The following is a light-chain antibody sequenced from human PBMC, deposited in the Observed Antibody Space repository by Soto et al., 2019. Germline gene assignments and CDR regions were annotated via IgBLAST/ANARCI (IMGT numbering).Light chain of an antibody. CDR2: VNSDGSH. V-gene: IGLV4-69*01. Sequence: QPVLTQSPSASASLGASVKLTCTLSSGHSSYAIAWHQQQPEKGPRYLMNVNSDGSHSKGDGIPDRFSGSSSGAERYLTISSLQSEDEADYYCQTWGTGIWVFGGGTKLTVL. CDR1: SGHSSYA. J-gene: IGLJ3*02. CDR3: QTWGTGIWV.